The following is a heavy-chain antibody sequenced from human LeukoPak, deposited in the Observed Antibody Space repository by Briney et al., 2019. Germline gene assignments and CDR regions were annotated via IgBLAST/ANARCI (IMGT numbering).Heavy chain of an antibody. J-gene: IGHJ4*02. V-gene: IGHV3-7*01. Sequence: GGSLRLSCAASGFTFSNYWMSWVRQAPGKGLEWVANIKQDGSERYYVDSVKGRFSISRDNAKKSLYLQMNSLRAEDTAVYYCARVKNHRGIAVAGSDYWGQGTLVTVSS. CDR2: IKQDGSER. CDR1: GFTFSNYW. CDR3: ARVKNHRGIAVAGSDY. D-gene: IGHD6-13*01.